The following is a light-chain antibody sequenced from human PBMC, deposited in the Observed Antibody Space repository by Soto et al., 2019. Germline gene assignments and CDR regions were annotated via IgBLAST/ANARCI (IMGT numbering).Light chain of an antibody. CDR2: DAS. J-gene: IGKJ4*01. V-gene: IGKV3-11*01. CDR3: QQRSNWPLT. CDR1: QSVSSY. Sequence: EIVLTQSPATLSLSPGERVTLSCRASQSVSSYLAWYQQKPGQAPRLLIYDASNRATGIPARFSGSGSGTDFTLTISSLEPEDFAVHYCQQRSNWPLTFGGGTKVEIK.